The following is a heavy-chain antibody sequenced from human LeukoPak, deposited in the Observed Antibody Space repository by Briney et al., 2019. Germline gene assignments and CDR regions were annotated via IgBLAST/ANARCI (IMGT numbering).Heavy chain of an antibody. CDR3: ARRYCSSTSCPPPTFDP. CDR2: IYPGDSDT. CDR1: GYSFTSYW. Sequence: GESLKISCKGSGYSFTSYWIGWVRQMPGKGLEWMGIIYPGDSDTRYSPSFQGQVTISADKSISTAYLQWSSLKASDTAMYYCARRYCSSTSCPPPTFDPWGQGTLVSVSS. D-gene: IGHD2-2*01. V-gene: IGHV5-51*01. J-gene: IGHJ5*02.